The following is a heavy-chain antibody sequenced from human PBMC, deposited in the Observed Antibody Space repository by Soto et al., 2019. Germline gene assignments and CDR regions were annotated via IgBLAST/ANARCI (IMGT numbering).Heavy chain of an antibody. Sequence: QVQLVESGGGVVQPGRSLRLSCAASGSTFSSYGMNWVRQAPGKGLEWVAVISYDGSDKYYADSVKGRFTISRDNSKNTLCLQMNSLRAEDTAVYYCAKNRGYNYGLDAFDIWGQGTMVTVSS. CDR3: AKNRGYNYGLDAFDI. V-gene: IGHV3-30*18. CDR1: GSTFSSYG. CDR2: ISYDGSDK. D-gene: IGHD5-18*01. J-gene: IGHJ3*02.